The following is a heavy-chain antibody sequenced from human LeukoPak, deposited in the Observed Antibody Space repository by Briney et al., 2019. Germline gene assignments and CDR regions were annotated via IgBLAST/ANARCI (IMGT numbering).Heavy chain of an antibody. CDR2: IYYSGST. J-gene: IGHJ4*02. D-gene: IGHD1-26*01. V-gene: IGHV4-59*12. CDR1: GGSISSYY. Sequence: SETLSLTCTVSGGSISSYYWSWIRQPPGKGLEWIGYIYYSGSTNYNPSLKSRVTISVDTSKNQFSLKLSSVTAADTAVYYCARARSGKWGFDYRGQGTLVTVSS. CDR3: ARARSGKWGFDY.